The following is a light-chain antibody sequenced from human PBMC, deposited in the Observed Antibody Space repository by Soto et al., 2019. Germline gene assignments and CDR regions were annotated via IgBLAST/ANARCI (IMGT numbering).Light chain of an antibody. V-gene: IGKV3-15*01. J-gene: IGKJ1*01. CDR3: QQYNNWPWT. CDR2: GAS. CDR1: QRVGTN. Sequence: EIVMTQSPATLSVSPGERTTLSCRASQRVGTNLAWYQQKPGQAPRLLIYGASTRATGVPAKFSGSGSGTEFTLTISSLQSEDFAFYYCQQYNNWPWTFGQGTKVDIK.